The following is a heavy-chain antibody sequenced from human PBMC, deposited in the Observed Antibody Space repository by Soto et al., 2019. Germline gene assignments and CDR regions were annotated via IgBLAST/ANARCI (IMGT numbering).Heavy chain of an antibody. V-gene: IGHV4-39*01. CDR3: ARQGKGGVMITFGGVIVNPWFDP. CDR1: GGSISSSSYY. D-gene: IGHD3-16*02. J-gene: IGHJ5*02. Sequence: PSETLSLTCTVSGGSISSSSYYWGWIRQPPGKGLEWIGSIYYSGSTYYNPSLKSRVTISVDTSKNQFPLKLSSVTAADTAVYYCARQGKGGVMITFGGVIVNPWFDPWGQGTLVTVSS. CDR2: IYYSGST.